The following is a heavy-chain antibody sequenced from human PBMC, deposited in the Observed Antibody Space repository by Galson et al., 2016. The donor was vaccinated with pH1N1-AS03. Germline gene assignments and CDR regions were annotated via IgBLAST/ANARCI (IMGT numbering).Heavy chain of an antibody. CDR1: GYIFTSYW. J-gene: IGHJ4*02. CDR3: ARQVRDGYNDYFDY. CDR2: IYPGDSDT. V-gene: IGHV5-51*01. D-gene: IGHD5-24*01. Sequence: QSGAEVKKPGESLKISCKTSGYIFTSYWVAWVRHMPGKGLEWMGIIYPGDSDTRYSPSFQGQVTISADRSINTAYRQWSSLMASDTAIYYCARQVRDGYNDYFDYWGQGILVTVSS.